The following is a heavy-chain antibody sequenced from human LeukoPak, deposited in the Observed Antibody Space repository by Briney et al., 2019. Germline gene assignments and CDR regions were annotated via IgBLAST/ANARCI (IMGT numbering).Heavy chain of an antibody. V-gene: IGHV3-21*01. CDR1: GFTFSSYS. CDR2: ISSSSSYI. J-gene: IGHJ6*03. CDR3: ARAHRRPGKDYYMDV. Sequence: GGSLRLSCAASGFTFSSYSMNWVRQAPGKGLEWVSSISSSSSYIYYADSVKGRFTISRDNAKNSLYLQMNSLRAEDTAVYYCARAHRRPGKDYYMDVWGKGTTVTVSS.